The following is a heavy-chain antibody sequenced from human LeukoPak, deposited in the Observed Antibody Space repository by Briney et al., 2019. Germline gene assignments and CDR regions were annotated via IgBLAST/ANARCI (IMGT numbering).Heavy chain of an antibody. CDR2: IKQDGSEK. V-gene: IGHV3-7*03. Sequence: HPGGSLRLSCAASGFTFSSYWMSWVRQAPGKGLEWVANIKQDGSEKYYVDSVKGRFTISRDNSKNTLYLQMNSLRAEDTAVYFCARRSGVAVAGAFDYWGQGTLVTVSS. D-gene: IGHD6-19*01. J-gene: IGHJ4*02. CDR3: ARRSGVAVAGAFDY. CDR1: GFTFSSYW.